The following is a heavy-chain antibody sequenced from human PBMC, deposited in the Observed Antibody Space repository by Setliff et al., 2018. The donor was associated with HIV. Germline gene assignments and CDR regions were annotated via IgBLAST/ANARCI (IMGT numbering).Heavy chain of an antibody. CDR1: GGSISSSSSY. Sequence: SETLSLTCIVSGGSISSSSSYWGWIRLPPGKGLEWTGSMYYSGNTYYNPSLKSRVTISLDKSKNQFSLKLTSVTAADTAVYYCARGTYYYETSGYHYDKTWAGTCFDYWGQGTLVTVSS. D-gene: IGHD3-22*01. CDR3: ARGTYYYETSGYHYDKTWAGTCFDY. V-gene: IGHV4-39*07. J-gene: IGHJ4*02. CDR2: MYYSGNT.